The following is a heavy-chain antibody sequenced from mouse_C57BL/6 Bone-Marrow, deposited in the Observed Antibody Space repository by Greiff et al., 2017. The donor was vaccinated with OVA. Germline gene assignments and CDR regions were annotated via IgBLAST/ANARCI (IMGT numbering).Heavy chain of an antibody. Sequence: EVHLVESGGGLVQPKGSLKLSCAASGFTFNTYAMHWVRQAPGKGLEWVARIRSKSSNYATYYADSVKDRFTISRDDSQSMLYLQMNNLKTEDTAMYYCVRGAVYYDYFWFAYWGQGTLVTVSA. CDR2: IRSKSSNYAT. D-gene: IGHD2-4*01. CDR1: GFTFNTYA. CDR3: VRGAVYYDYFWFAY. J-gene: IGHJ3*01. V-gene: IGHV10-3*01.